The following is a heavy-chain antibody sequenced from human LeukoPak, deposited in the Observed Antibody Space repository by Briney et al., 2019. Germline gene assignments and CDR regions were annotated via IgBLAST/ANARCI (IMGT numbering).Heavy chain of an antibody. J-gene: IGHJ4*02. V-gene: IGHV3-23*01. Sequence: PGGSLRLSCAASGFTFSTFAMIWVRQPPGKGLEWVSSIFPSGGEIHYADSVRGRFTISRDNSKSTLFLQMNSLRAEDTAIYYCATYGQVLLPFESWGQGTLVTVSS. CDR3: ATYGQVLLPFES. D-gene: IGHD2/OR15-2a*01. CDR2: IFPSGGEI. CDR1: GFTFSTFA.